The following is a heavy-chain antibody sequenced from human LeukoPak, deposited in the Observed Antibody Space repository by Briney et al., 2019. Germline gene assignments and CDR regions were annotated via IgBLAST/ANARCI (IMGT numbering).Heavy chain of an antibody. J-gene: IGHJ6*03. CDR3: ARGIAATNYMDV. D-gene: IGHD6-13*01. V-gene: IGHV3-30-3*01. CDR2: ISYDGSNK. CDR1: GFTFGSYT. Sequence: GGSLRLSCAASGFTFGSYTMHWVRQAPGKGLEWVAVISYDGSNKYYADSVKGRFTISRDNSKSTLFLQMNSPSAEDTAVYYCARGIAATNYMDVWGKGTTVTVSS.